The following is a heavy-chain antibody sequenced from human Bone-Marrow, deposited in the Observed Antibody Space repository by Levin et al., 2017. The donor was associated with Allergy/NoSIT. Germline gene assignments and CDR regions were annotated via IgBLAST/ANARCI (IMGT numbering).Heavy chain of an antibody. V-gene: IGHV3-21*01. CDR2: ISSSGSYI. CDR1: GFTFSPYT. J-gene: IGHJ5*02. CDR3: ACGHEQWKWFEP. Sequence: GASVKVSCAASGFTFSPYTMNWVRQAPGKGLEWVSSISSSGSYIFYRDSVKGRFTISRDNAKNSLYLEMNSLRVDGTAVYYCACGHEQWKWFEPWGQGTLVTVSS. D-gene: IGHD6-19*01.